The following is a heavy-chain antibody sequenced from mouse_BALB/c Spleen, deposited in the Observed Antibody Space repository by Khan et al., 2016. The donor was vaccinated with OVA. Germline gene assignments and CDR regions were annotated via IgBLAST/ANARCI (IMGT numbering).Heavy chain of an antibody. D-gene: IGHD2-12*01. CDR3: AKHRILYPYFSDY. V-gene: IGHV2-6-5*01. J-gene: IGHJ2*01. CDR1: GFSLTDYG. Sequence: QVQLKESGPGLVAPSQSLSITCTVSGFSLTDYGVSWIRQPPGKGLEWLGVIWGGGSTYYNSALKSRLSISKDNSKRQVFLKMNSLQTDDTTMYNCAKHRILYPYFSDYWGQGTTLTVSS. CDR2: IWGGGST.